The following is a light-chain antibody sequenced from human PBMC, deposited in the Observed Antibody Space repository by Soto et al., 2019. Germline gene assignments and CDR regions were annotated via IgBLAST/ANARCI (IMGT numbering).Light chain of an antibody. CDR2: AAS. CDR3: QQSYSTPWT. CDR1: QSISSY. J-gene: IGKJ1*01. Sequence: DIQMTQSPSSLSASVGDRVTITCRASQSISSYLNWYQQKPGKATKLLIYAASSLQSGVPTSISGSGSETDFTLTISSLQPEDFATYYCQQSYSTPWTFGQGTKVEIK. V-gene: IGKV1-39*01.